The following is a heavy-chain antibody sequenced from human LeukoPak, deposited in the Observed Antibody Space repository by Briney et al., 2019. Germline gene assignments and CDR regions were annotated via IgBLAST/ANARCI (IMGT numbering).Heavy chain of an antibody. D-gene: IGHD3-3*01. J-gene: IGHJ4*02. Sequence: ASVKVSCKASGYTFSSYYMHWVRQAPGQGLEWMGIINPSGGSTSHAQKFQGRVTMTRDMSASTLYMELSSLRSEDTAVYYCARVRITIFGVVSYFDYWGQGTLVTVSS. CDR3: ARVRITIFGVVSYFDY. V-gene: IGHV1-46*01. CDR2: INPSGGST. CDR1: GYTFSSYY.